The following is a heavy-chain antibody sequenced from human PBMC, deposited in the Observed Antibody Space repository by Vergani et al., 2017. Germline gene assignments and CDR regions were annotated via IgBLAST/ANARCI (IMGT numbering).Heavy chain of an antibody. Sequence: EVQLVESGGGLVQPGGSLRLSCAASGFTFIMHAMSWVRQAPGKGLEWVSTLSASDRRTHYADSVKGRFTISRDNSKNTLYLQMNSLRAEDTAVYYCAREDYWGQGTLVTVSS. CDR3: AREDY. J-gene: IGHJ4*02. V-gene: IGHV3-23*04. CDR2: LSASDRRT. CDR1: GFTFIMHA.